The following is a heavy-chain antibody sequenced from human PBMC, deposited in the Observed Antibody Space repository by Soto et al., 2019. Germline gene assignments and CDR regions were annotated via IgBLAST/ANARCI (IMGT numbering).Heavy chain of an antibody. CDR3: ARSQASYCSGGSCYYNWFDP. D-gene: IGHD2-15*01. J-gene: IGHJ5*02. V-gene: IGHV3-48*02. Sequence: GRSLRLSCAASGFTFSSYSMNWVRQAPGKGLEWVSYISSSSSTIYYADSVKDRFTISRDNAKNSLYLQMNGLRDEDTAVYYCARSQASYCSGGSCYYNWFDPWGQGTLVTVSS. CDR1: GFTFSSYS. CDR2: ISSSSSTI.